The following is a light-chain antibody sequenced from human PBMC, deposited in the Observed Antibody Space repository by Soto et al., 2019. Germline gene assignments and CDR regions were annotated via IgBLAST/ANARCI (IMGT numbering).Light chain of an antibody. CDR2: AAS. V-gene: IGKV1-39*01. Sequence: IQMTQSPSSLSAYVGDRVTITCRASQSISRYLNWYQEKPGKEPKILSYAASSLQSGVPSRVSGSGSGTDCTLTISSLQPEDFATYYCQQSYSTPIAVGQGTRLE. J-gene: IGKJ5*01. CDR1: QSISRY. CDR3: QQSYSTPIA.